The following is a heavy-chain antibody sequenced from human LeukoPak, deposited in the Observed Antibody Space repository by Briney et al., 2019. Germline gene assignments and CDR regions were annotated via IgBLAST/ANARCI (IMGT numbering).Heavy chain of an antibody. Sequence: GGSLRLSCAASGFTFSSNWMHWVRQAPGKGLVWVSRINEDGSTTNYADSVKGRSTIFRDNAKNTLYLQMNSLRAEDMAVYYCVRDLGGRSGHWGQGTLVTVSS. J-gene: IGHJ4*02. CDR1: GFTFSSNW. CDR2: INEDGSTT. D-gene: IGHD1-26*01. CDR3: VRDLGGRSGH. V-gene: IGHV3-74*01.